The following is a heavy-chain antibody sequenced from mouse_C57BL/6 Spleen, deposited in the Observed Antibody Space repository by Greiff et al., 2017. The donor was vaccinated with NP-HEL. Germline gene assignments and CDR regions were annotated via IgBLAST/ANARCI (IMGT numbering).Heavy chain of an antibody. D-gene: IGHD1-1*02. Sequence: VQLVESGAELVKPGASVKMSCKASGYTFTSYWITWVKQRPGQGLEWIGDIYPGSGSTNYNEKFKSKATLTVDTSSSTAYMQLSSLTSEDSAVYYCARRWTGGFAYWGQGTLVTVSA. J-gene: IGHJ3*01. CDR2: IYPGSGST. CDR1: GYTFTSYW. CDR3: ARRWTGGFAY. V-gene: IGHV1-55*01.